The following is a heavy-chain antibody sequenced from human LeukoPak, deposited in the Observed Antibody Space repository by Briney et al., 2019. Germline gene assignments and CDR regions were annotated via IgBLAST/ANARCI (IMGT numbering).Heavy chain of an antibody. Sequence: SETLSLTCAVYGGSFSGYYWSWIRQPPGKGLEWIGEINHSGSTNYNPSLKSRVTISVDTSKNQFSLKLSSVTAADTAVYYCARDTGDSGSYSWFDPWGQGTLVTVSS. D-gene: IGHD1-26*01. CDR2: INHSGST. V-gene: IGHV4-34*01. CDR3: ARDTGDSGSYSWFDP. CDR1: GGSFSGYY. J-gene: IGHJ5*02.